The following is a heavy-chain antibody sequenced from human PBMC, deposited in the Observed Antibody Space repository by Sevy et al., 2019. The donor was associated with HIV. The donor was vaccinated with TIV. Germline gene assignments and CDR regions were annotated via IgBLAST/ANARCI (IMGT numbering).Heavy chain of an antibody. D-gene: IGHD5-18*01. Sequence: GGSLRLSRAASGFTFSSYGMHWVRQAPGKGLEWVAVISYDGSNKYYADSVKGRFTISRDNSKNTLYLQMNSLRAEDTAVYYCAKEGGYSYGFDYWGQGTLVTVSS. CDR2: ISYDGSNK. CDR1: GFTFSSYG. J-gene: IGHJ4*02. CDR3: AKEGGYSYGFDY. V-gene: IGHV3-30*18.